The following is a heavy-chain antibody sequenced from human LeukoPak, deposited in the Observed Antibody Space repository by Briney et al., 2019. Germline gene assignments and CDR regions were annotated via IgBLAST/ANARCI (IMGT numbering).Heavy chain of an antibody. CDR1: GFTFDDYT. CDR3: AKDSYCSGTSCHIYNYYYYGMDV. Sequence: SGGSLRLSCAASGFTFDDYTMHWVRQAPGKGLEWVSLISWDGGSTYYADSVKGRFTISRDNSKNSLYLQMNSLRTDDTALYYCAKDSYCSGTSCHIYNYYYYGMDVWGQGTTVTVSS. CDR2: ISWDGGST. J-gene: IGHJ6*02. V-gene: IGHV3-43*01. D-gene: IGHD2-2*02.